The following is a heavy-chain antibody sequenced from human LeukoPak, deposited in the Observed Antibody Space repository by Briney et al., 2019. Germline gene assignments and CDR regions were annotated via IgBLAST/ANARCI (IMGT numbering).Heavy chain of an antibody. CDR1: GGSISSGSYY. J-gene: IGHJ4*02. CDR3: ARGGSYYHDY. D-gene: IGHD1-26*01. Sequence: SQTLSLTCTVSGGSISSGSYYWSWIRQPAGKGLEWIGRIYTSGSTNYNPSLKSRVTISVDTSKNQFSLKLSSVTAADTAVYYCARGGSYYHDYWDQGTLVTVSS. V-gene: IGHV4-61*02. CDR2: IYTSGST.